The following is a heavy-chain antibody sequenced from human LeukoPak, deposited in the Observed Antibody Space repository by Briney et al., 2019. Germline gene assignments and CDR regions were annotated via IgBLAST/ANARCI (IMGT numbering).Heavy chain of an antibody. J-gene: IGHJ5*02. Sequence: GASVKVSCKASGYTFTSYYMHWVRQAPGQGLEWMEIINPSGGSTSYAQKFQGRVTMTRDTSTSTVYMELSSLRSEDTAVYYCARSLRMDNWFDPWGQGTLVTVSS. CDR3: ARSLRMDNWFDP. D-gene: IGHD2-2*03. CDR2: INPSGGST. V-gene: IGHV1-46*01. CDR1: GYTFTSYY.